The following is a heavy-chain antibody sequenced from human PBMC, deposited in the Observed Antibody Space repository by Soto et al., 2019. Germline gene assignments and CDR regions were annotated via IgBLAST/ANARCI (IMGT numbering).Heavy chain of an antibody. J-gene: IGHJ4*02. CDR1: GGTFSSYA. CDR3: ARDIQYCSGGSCLGYYFDY. CDR2: IIPIFDTA. Sequence: SVKVSCKASGGTFSSYAISWVRQAPGQGLEWMGGIIPIFDTANYAQKFQGRVTITADESTSTAYMELSSLRSEDTAVYYCARDIQYCSGGSCLGYYFDYWGQGTLVTVSS. V-gene: IGHV1-69*13. D-gene: IGHD2-15*01.